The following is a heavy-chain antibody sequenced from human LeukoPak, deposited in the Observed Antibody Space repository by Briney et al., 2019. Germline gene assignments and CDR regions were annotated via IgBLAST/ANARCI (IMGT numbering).Heavy chain of an antibody. J-gene: IGHJ5*02. Sequence: SSETLSLTCAVYGGSFSGYYWSWIRQPPGKGLEWIGEINHSGSTNYNPSLKSRVTISVDTSKNQFSLKLSSVTAADTAVYYCARGQEDWNWFDPWGQGTLVTVSS. CDR2: INHSGST. CDR3: ARGQEDWNWFDP. CDR1: GGSFSGYY. D-gene: IGHD3-9*01. V-gene: IGHV4-34*01.